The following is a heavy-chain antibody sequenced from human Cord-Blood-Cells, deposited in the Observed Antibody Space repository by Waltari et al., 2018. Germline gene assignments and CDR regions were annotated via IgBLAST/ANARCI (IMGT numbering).Heavy chain of an antibody. CDR1: GFTFSSYA. V-gene: IGHV3-30-3*01. J-gene: IGHJ4*02. Sequence: QVQLVESGGGVVQPGRSLRLSCAASGFTFSSYAMHWVRTAPGKGLEWVAVISYDGSNKYYADSVKGRFTISRDNSKNTLYLQMNSLRAEDTAVYYCARGEAVAGTSFDYWGQGTLVTVSS. D-gene: IGHD6-19*01. CDR3: ARGEAVAGTSFDY. CDR2: ISYDGSNK.